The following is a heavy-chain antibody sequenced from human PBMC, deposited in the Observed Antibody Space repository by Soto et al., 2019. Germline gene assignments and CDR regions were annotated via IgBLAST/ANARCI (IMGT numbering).Heavy chain of an antibody. CDR1: GFTFSSYA. V-gene: IGHV3-23*01. CDR3: ARGSKWGQQLAVGEYYYYYYGMDV. D-gene: IGHD6-13*01. CDR2: ISGSGGST. Sequence: GGSLRLSCAASGFTFSSYAMSWVRQAPGKGLEWVSAISGSGGSTYYADSVKGRFTISRDNSKNTRYLQMNSLRAEDTAVYYCARGSKWGQQLAVGEYYYYYYGMDVWGQGTTVTVSS. J-gene: IGHJ6*02.